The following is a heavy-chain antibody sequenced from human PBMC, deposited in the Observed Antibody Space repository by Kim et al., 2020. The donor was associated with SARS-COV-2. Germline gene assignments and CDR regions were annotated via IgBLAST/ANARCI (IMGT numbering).Heavy chain of an antibody. CDR2: INPSGGGT. CDR1: GYSFTTQY. V-gene: IGHV1-46*01. Sequence: ASVKVSCKASGYSFTTQYIHWVRQAPGQGLEWMGIINPSGGGTTYTQKFQGRVTMTSDTSTSTVYMELRSLRSEDTAVYYCATVLRFFDKIDHWGQGTLVPVSS. CDR3: ATVLRFFDKIDH. J-gene: IGHJ4*02. D-gene: IGHD3-9*01.